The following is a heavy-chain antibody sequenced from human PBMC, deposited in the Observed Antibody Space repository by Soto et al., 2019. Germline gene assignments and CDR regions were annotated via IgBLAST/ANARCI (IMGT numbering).Heavy chain of an antibody. CDR2: IIPILGIA. CDR3: ATKGLERYCSGGSCLQFDY. CDR1: GGTFSSYT. Sequence: EASVKVSCKASGGTFSSYTISWVRQAPGQGLEWMGRIIPILGIANYAQKFQGRVTITADKSTSTAYMELSSLRSEDTAVYYCATKGLERYCSGGSCLQFDYWGQGTLVTVSS. J-gene: IGHJ4*02. V-gene: IGHV1-69*02. D-gene: IGHD2-15*01.